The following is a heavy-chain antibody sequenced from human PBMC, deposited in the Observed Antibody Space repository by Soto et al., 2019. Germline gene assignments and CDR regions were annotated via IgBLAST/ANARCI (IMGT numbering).Heavy chain of an antibody. CDR3: VGDEATMVRGVGTFDF. CDR2: IYGRGTT. J-gene: IGHJ4*01. CDR1: GGSISNYW. Sequence: ASVTLSLTCGVSGGSISNYWWIWVRQPPGKGLEWMGFIYGRGTTKYNPSLEGRVTISLDTSKNQFSLSLTSVTAADTAVYYCVGDEATMVRGVGTFDFWGQGTLVTVSS. D-gene: IGHD3-10*01. V-gene: IGHV4-59*01.